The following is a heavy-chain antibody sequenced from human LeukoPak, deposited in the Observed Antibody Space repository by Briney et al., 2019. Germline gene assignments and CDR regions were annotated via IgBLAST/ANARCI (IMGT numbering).Heavy chain of an antibody. CDR3: ATVGYSQFFDY. D-gene: IGHD5-18*01. Sequence: ASVKVSCKASGYTFIDYFIHLVRQAPGQGLEWMGIINPSNGDTFYTQKFQGRVTMTRDTSTSTVYMELSSLRSEDTAVFYCATVGYSQFFDYWGQGTLVTVSS. CDR1: GYTFIDYF. J-gene: IGHJ4*02. CDR2: INPSNGDT. V-gene: IGHV1-46*01.